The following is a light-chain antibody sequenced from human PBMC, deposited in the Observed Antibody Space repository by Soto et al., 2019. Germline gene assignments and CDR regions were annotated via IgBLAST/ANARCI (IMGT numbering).Light chain of an antibody. CDR3: QQTTSFPLT. V-gene: IGKV1-12*01. CDR1: QGISSW. Sequence: DIPMTQSPSFVSASVGDRVTITCRASQGISSWLAWYQHKPGRAPKLLIHAASNLESGVPSRFSGSGSWTDFTLTISSLQPEDFATYYCQQTTSFPLTFGGGTKVEIK. CDR2: AAS. J-gene: IGKJ4*01.